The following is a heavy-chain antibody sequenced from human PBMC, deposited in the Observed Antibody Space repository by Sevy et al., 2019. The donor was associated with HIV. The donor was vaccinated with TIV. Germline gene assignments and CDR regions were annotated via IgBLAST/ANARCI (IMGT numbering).Heavy chain of an antibody. CDR2: IRQDGSDK. CDR3: ARDTGGIGIDV. J-gene: IGHJ6*02. Sequence: GGSLRLSCAASGFTFSSHWMSWVRQAPGKGLEWVANIRQDGSDKYYVDSVKGRFIISRDNAKNSLSLQMNSLRADDTAVYYCARDTGGIGIDVWGQGTTVTVSS. V-gene: IGHV3-7*01. D-gene: IGHD6-13*01. CDR1: GFTFSSHW.